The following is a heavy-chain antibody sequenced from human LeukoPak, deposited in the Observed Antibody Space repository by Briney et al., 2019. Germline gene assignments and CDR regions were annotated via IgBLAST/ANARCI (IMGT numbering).Heavy chain of an antibody. CDR3: ARAISGYDFDY. V-gene: IGHV1-18*01. CDR1: GYTFSSYG. D-gene: IGHD5-12*01. Sequence: ASVKVSCKASGYTFSSYGISWVRQAPGQGLEWMGWISAYNCNTNYAQKLQGRVTMPIDTSTSTAYLELRSLRSDDTAVYYCARAISGYDFDYWGQGTLVTVSS. CDR2: ISAYNCNT. J-gene: IGHJ4*02.